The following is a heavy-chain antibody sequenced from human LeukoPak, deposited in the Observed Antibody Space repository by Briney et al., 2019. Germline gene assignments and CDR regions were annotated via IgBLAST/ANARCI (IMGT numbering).Heavy chain of an antibody. J-gene: IGHJ6*03. CDR2: IIPIFGTA. D-gene: IGHD6-6*01. Sequence: SVKVSCKASGGTFSSYAISWVRQAPGQGLEWMGGIIPIFGTANYAQKFQGRVTITADESTSTAYMELSSLRSEDTAVYYCASIGGLAAWSYYYYMDVWGKGTTVTVSS. CDR1: GGTFSSYA. V-gene: IGHV1-69*13. CDR3: ASIGGLAAWSYYYYMDV.